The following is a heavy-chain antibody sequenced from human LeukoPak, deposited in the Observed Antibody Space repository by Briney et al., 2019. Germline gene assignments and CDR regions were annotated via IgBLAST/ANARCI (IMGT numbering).Heavy chain of an antibody. CDR3: ARDNYYVEYYFDY. D-gene: IGHD3-10*02. CDR1: GFTFSSYG. V-gene: IGHV3-33*01. CDR2: IWYDGSNK. J-gene: IGHJ4*02. Sequence: GRSLRLSCAVSGFTFSSYGMHWVRQAPGKGLEWVAVIWYDGSNKYYADSVKGRFTISRDNSKNTLYLQMNSLRAEDTAVYYCARDNYYVEYYFDYWGQGTLVTVSS.